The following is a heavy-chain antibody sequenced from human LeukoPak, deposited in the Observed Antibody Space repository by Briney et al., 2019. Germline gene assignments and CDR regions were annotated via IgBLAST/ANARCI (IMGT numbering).Heavy chain of an antibody. J-gene: IGHJ6*02. Sequence: GGSLRLSCAASGFTFSSYAMHWVRQAPGKGLEWVAVISYDGSNKYYADSVKGRFTISRDNSKNTLYLQMNSLRAEDTAVYYCAKSLDYGGYYYYGMDVWGQGTTVTVSS. CDR1: GFTFSSYA. CDR3: AKSLDYGGYYYYGMDV. V-gene: IGHV3-30-3*02. D-gene: IGHD4-17*01. CDR2: ISYDGSNK.